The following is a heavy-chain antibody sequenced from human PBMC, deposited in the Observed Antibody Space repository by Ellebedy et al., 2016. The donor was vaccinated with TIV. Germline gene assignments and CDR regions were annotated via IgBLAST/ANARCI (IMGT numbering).Heavy chain of an antibody. Sequence: SQTLSLTCAIPGDSVSSNSATWNWIRQSPSRGLEWLVRTYYRSKWYNDYGVSVKSRIIINPDTSKNQFSLQLNSVTPEDTAVYYCARRKSASGAFDIWGQGAMVTVSS. CDR2: TYYRSKWYN. J-gene: IGHJ3*02. D-gene: IGHD6-13*01. V-gene: IGHV6-1*01. CDR3: ARRKSASGAFDI. CDR1: GDSVSSNSAT.